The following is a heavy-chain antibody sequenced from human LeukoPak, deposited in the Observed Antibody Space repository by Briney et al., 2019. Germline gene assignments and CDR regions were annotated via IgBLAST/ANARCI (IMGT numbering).Heavy chain of an antibody. D-gene: IGHD1-26*01. Sequence: ASVKVSCKASGYTFTSYGISWVRQAPGQGLEWMGWISAYNGNTNYAQKLQGRVTMTTDTSTSTACMELRSLRSDDTAVYYCARVGGVTSTPRKWELSRHFDYWGQGTLVTVSS. J-gene: IGHJ4*02. CDR2: ISAYNGNT. CDR1: GYTFTSYG. CDR3: ARVGGVTSTPRKWELSRHFDY. V-gene: IGHV1-18*01.